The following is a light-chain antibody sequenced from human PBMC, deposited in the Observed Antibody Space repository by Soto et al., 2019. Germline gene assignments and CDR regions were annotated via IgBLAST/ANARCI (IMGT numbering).Light chain of an antibody. CDR1: QSISSY. J-gene: IGKJ3*01. CDR3: QQSYSTPT. Sequence: DIQLTQSPSFLSASVGDRVTITCRASQSISSYLNWYQQKPGKAPKLLIYAASSLQSGVPSRFSGSGSGTDFTLTISSLQPEDFATYYCQQSYSTPTFGPGTKVD. V-gene: IGKV1-39*01. CDR2: AAS.